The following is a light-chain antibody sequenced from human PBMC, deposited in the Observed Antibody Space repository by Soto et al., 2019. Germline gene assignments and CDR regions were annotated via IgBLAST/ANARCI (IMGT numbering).Light chain of an antibody. V-gene: IGKV1-5*03. CDR2: KAS. Sequence: DIQMTLSPFTLSASVGDRVTITCRASQSISSWLAWYQQKPGKAPKLLIYKASSLESGVPSRFSGSGSGTEFTLTIISLQPDDFATYYCQQYNSYWTFGQGTKLDIK. CDR1: QSISSW. J-gene: IGKJ1*01. CDR3: QQYNSYWT.